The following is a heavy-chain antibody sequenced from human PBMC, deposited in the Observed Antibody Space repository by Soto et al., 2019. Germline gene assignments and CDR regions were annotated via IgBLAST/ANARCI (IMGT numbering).Heavy chain of an antibody. J-gene: IGHJ6*02. Sequence: QVQLVQSGAEVKKPGSSVKVSCKASGGTFSSYTISWVRQAPGQGLEWMGRIIPILGIANYAQKFQGRVTITADKSTSTADMELSRRRSEDPAVYYCASSPTVTTTSTTTYYYYSMDVWGQGTTVTVSS. V-gene: IGHV1-69*02. CDR1: GGTFSSYT. D-gene: IGHD4-17*01. CDR3: ASSPTVTTTSTTTYYYYSMDV. CDR2: IIPILGIA.